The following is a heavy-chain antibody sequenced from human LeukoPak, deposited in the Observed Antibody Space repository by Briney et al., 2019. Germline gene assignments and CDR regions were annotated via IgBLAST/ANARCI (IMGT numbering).Heavy chain of an antibody. CDR1: GGSISSSNW. D-gene: IGHD6-13*01. J-gene: IGHJ4*02. V-gene: IGHV4-4*02. Sequence: SETLSLTCAVSGGSISSSNWWSWVRQPPGKGLEWIGEIYHSGSTNYNPSLKSRVTISVDKSKNQFSLKLSSVTAADTAVYYCASYSGYSSSWLYYFDYWGQGTLVTVSS. CDR2: IYHSGST. CDR3: ASYSGYSSSWLYYFDY.